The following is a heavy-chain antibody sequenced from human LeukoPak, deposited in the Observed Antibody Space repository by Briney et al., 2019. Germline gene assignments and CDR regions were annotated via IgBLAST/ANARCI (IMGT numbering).Heavy chain of an antibody. CDR3: ARGGFSSGLDY. V-gene: IGHV3-74*01. CDR2: IDTDGSGT. D-gene: IGHD6-19*01. CDR1: GFTFSSYA. J-gene: IGHJ4*02. Sequence: QPGGSLRLACAASGFTFSSYAMSWVRQAPGKGLEWVSRIDTDGSGTIYADSVKGRFTISRDNAKNTLYLQMTSLRAEDTAVYYCARGGFSSGLDYWGQGILVTVSS.